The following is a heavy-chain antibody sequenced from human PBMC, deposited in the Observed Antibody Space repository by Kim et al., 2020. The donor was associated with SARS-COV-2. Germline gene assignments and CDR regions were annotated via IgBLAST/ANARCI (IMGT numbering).Heavy chain of an antibody. Sequence: RYTDYAHSVKGRFTISRDNAKNSPYLQVNSLRAEDTAVYYCAGDRAALDYWGQGTLVTVSS. CDR2: RYT. D-gene: IGHD6-6*01. V-gene: IGHV3-11*06. CDR3: AGDRAALDY. J-gene: IGHJ4*02.